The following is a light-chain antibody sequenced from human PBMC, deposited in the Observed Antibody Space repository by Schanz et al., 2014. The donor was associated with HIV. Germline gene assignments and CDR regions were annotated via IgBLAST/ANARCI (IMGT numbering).Light chain of an antibody. CDR2: AAS. J-gene: IGKJ1*01. CDR1: QGIGRY. Sequence: IQLTQSPSSLSASVGDRVTITCRASQGIGRYLAWYQQKPGKAPKLLIYAASTLQSGVPSRFSGSVSGTDFTVTITSLQPEDFATYYCQRYDNYPWTFGQGTKVEIK. V-gene: IGKV1-9*01. CDR3: QRYDNYPWT.